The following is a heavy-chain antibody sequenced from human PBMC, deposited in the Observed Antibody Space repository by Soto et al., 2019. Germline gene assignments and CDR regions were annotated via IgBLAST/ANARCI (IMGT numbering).Heavy chain of an antibody. Sequence: SETLSLTCTVSGGSISSSSYYWGWIRQPPGKGLEWIGSIYYSGSTYYNPSLKSRVTISVDTSKNQFSLKLSSVTAADTAVYYCARERYSSSSGYFDYWGQGTLVTGSS. D-gene: IGHD6-6*01. J-gene: IGHJ4*02. CDR3: ARERYSSSSGYFDY. V-gene: IGHV4-39*07. CDR2: IYYSGST. CDR1: GGSISSSSYY.